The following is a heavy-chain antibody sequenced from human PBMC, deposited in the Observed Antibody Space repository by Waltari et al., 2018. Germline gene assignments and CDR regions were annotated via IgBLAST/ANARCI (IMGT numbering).Heavy chain of an antibody. J-gene: IGHJ5*02. V-gene: IGHV1-69*01. CDR1: GGTFSSYA. CDR3: AGGGNPEVKNWFDP. Sequence: QVQLVQSGAEVKKPGSSVKVSCKASGGTFSSYAISWVRPAPGQGLEWMGGIIPIFGTANYAQKFQGRVTITADESTSTAYMELSSLRSEDTAVYYCAGGGNPEVKNWFDPWGQGTLVTVSS. CDR2: IIPIFGTA. D-gene: IGHD2-15*01.